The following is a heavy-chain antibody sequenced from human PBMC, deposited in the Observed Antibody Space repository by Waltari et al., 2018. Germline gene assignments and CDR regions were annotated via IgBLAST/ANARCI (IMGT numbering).Heavy chain of an antibody. V-gene: IGHV3-23*01. J-gene: IGHJ4*02. D-gene: IGHD2-21*02. CDR3: AKRVVTGPVAVAGIHCDY. Sequence: QAQGKWLEWVSSISSSGSNSYYTDSIKGRFTISRDNSKNTLSLELNSLRVEDTATYYCAKRVVTGPVAVAGIHCDYWGQGTLVTVSS. CDR2: ISSSGSNS.